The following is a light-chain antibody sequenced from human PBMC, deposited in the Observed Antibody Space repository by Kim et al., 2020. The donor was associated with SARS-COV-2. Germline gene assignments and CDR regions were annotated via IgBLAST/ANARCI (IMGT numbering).Light chain of an antibody. CDR1: QSVSSSY. V-gene: IGKV3-20*01. CDR3: QQYGSSPT. CDR2: GAS. J-gene: IGKJ1*01. Sequence: EIVLTQSPGTLSLSPGERATLSCRASQSVSSSYLAWYQQKPGQAPRLLIYGASSRATGIPDRFSDSGSGTDFTLTISRLEPEDFALYYCQQYGSSPTFGQGTKVDIK.